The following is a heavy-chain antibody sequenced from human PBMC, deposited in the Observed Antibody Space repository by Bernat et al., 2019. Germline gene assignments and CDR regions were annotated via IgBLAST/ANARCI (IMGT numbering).Heavy chain of an antibody. Sequence: QVQLQESGPGLVKPSETLSLTCTVSGGSVSGYYWSWIRQPPGKGLEWIGYIYYRGNARYNPSLNSRVTITIDTAKEQISLNLRSVTAADTAVYYCARATCSGGVCYGRVADNWVDPWGQGTLVTVSS. J-gene: IGHJ5*02. CDR2: IYYRGNA. CDR1: GGSVSGYY. CDR3: ARATCSGGVCYGRVADNWVDP. D-gene: IGHD2-8*02. V-gene: IGHV4-59*02.